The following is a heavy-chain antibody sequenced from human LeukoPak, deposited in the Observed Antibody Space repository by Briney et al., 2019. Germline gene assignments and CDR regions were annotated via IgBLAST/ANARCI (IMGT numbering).Heavy chain of an antibody. CDR3: ARGRANYDSGSFVY. J-gene: IGHJ4*02. V-gene: IGHV3-21*01. D-gene: IGHD3-10*01. CDR2: ISTSSRYI. CDR1: GFTFSSYE. Sequence: GGSLRLSCAASGFTFSSYEMNWVRQAPGKGLEWVSSISTSSRYISYADSVRGRFTISRDNAKNSLYLQMNSIRAEDTAVYYCARGRANYDSGSFVYWGQGTLVTVSS.